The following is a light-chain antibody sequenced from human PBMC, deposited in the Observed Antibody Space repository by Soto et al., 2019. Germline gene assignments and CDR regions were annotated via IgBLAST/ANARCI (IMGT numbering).Light chain of an antibody. Sequence: DIQMTQSPSTLSASVGDRVTITCRASQSISSWLAWYQQKPGKAPKLLIYQASTLDSGVASRFGGTGSGTEFTLTISGLQPDDFATYYCQQYDGYSGRTFGQGTKVEIK. V-gene: IGKV1-5*03. CDR3: QQYDGYSGRT. CDR1: QSISSW. J-gene: IGKJ1*01. CDR2: QAS.